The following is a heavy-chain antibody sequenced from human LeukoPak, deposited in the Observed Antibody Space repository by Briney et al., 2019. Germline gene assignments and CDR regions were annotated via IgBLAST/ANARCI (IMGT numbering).Heavy chain of an antibody. J-gene: IGHJ5*01. D-gene: IGHD2-15*01. V-gene: IGHV3-23*01. Sequence: PGGSLRLSCAASGFTFSSYVMSWVRQAPGKGLDYVSTISPSGSTYYADSVKGRFTISRDNSENTLFLQMNSLSADGTAVYYCARDIASCSDTTCYDIRFDSWGQGTLVTVSS. CDR2: ISPSGST. CDR3: ARDIASCSDTTCYDIRFDS. CDR1: GFTFSSYV.